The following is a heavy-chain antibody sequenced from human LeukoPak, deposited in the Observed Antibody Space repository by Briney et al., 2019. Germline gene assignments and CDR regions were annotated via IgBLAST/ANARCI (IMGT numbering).Heavy chain of an antibody. CDR1: GYKFTSYW. CDR3: ARPETTAVVGTLWDAFDI. CDR2: IFPGDSDT. Sequence: GESLQISCKGSGYKFTSYWIGGVRPMPGKGLEWMGIIFPGDSDTRYSPSFEGQVDISVDKSISTAYLQWLSLNASDTAMYYCARPETTAVVGTLWDAFDIWGQGTMVTVSS. J-gene: IGHJ3*02. D-gene: IGHD4-23*01. V-gene: IGHV5-51*01.